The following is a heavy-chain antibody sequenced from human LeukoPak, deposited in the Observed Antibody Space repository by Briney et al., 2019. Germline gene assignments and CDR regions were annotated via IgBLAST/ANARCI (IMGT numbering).Heavy chain of an antibody. D-gene: IGHD3-9*01. CDR2: ISSSSSYI. Sequence: GGSLRLSCAASGFTFSSYSMNWVRQAPGKGLEWVSSISSSSSYIYYADSVKGRFTISRDNAKNSLYLQMNSLRAEDTAVYYCASPQSLRYFDWLPLDYWGQGTLVTVSS. CDR3: ASPQSLRYFDWLPLDY. V-gene: IGHV3-21*01. J-gene: IGHJ4*02. CDR1: GFTFSSYS.